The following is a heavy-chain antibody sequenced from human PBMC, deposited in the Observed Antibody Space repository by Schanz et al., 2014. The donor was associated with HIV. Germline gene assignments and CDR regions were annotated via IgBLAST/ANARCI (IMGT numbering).Heavy chain of an antibody. V-gene: IGHV3-48*02. CDR2: INSGSTIK. CDR1: GFMFSTYA. J-gene: IGHJ4*02. D-gene: IGHD5-12*01. Sequence: ESGGGLEQPGGSLRLSCAASGFMFSTYAMHWVRQAPGKGLEWVSKINSGSTIKNYADSVKGRFTISRDNAKNSLYLQMNSLREDYTSIYVCVRDCVSGCPADYWGQGTLVTVSS. CDR3: VRDCVSGCPADY.